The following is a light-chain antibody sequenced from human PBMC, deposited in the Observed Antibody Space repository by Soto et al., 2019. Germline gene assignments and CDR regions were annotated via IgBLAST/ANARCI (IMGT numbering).Light chain of an antibody. CDR2: DAS. J-gene: IGKJ1*01. CDR1: QSISHL. Sequence: DIQMTQSPSTLSTSVGDRVTITCRASQSISHLLAWYQQKPGKAPKLLIYDASSLESGIPSRFSGSRSETEFTLTISSLKPDDFATYYCQQYNSDPPWTFGQGTKVEI. V-gene: IGKV1-5*01. CDR3: QQYNSDPPWT.